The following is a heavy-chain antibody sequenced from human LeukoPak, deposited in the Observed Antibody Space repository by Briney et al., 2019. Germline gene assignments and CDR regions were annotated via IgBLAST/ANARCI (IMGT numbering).Heavy chain of an antibody. J-gene: IGHJ5*02. CDR3: ARGRLYDYVWGSYRYNWFDP. CDR2: INHSGST. D-gene: IGHD3-16*02. CDR1: GGSFSGYY. Sequence: SETLSLTCAVYGGSFSGYYWSWIRQPPGKGLEWIGEINHSGSTNYNPSLKSRVTISVDTSKNQFSLKLSSVTAADTAVYYCARGRLYDYVWGSYRYNWFDPWGQGTLVTVSS. V-gene: IGHV4-34*01.